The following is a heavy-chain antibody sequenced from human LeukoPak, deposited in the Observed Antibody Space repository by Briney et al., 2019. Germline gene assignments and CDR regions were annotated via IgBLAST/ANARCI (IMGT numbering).Heavy chain of an antibody. CDR2: INHSGST. D-gene: IGHD6-13*01. CDR1: DGSFNDYF. Sequence: SETLSLTCAVYDGSFNDYFWSWVRQPPGKGLEWIGEINHSGSTNYNPSLKRRVSLSLDTSKRQFSLKLRSVTAADTAVYYCARDQYSSSWYVGYFDLWGRGTLVTVSS. CDR3: ARDQYSSSWYVGYFDL. V-gene: IGHV4-34*01. J-gene: IGHJ2*01.